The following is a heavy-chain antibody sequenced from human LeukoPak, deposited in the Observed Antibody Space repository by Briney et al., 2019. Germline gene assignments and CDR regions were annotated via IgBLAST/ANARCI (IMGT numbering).Heavy chain of an antibody. J-gene: IGHJ6*03. CDR2: ILYDGDTK. V-gene: IGHV3-30*04. CDR3: AKDGIAVAPPALGYMDV. Sequence: GRSLRLSCAASGFTFSNYAMHWVRQAPGKGLEWVAVILYDGDTKYYADSVKGRFTISRDNSKNTLYLQMNSLRAEDTAVYYCAKDGIAVAPPALGYMDVWGKGTTVTVSS. CDR1: GFTFSNYA. D-gene: IGHD6-19*01.